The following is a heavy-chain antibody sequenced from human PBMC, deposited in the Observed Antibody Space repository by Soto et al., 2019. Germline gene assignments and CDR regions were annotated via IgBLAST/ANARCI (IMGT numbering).Heavy chain of an antibody. CDR1: GGSISSGTYY. D-gene: IGHD3-22*01. CDR3: ARDRNFFHSSGPDY. J-gene: IGHJ4*02. Sequence: QVQLQESGPGLVKPSQTLFLTCTVSGGSISSGTYYWSWIRQHPGKGLEWIGYISHSGSTYYNTSLASRISIAVDTSKNQFSLRLSSVTAADTAVYYCARDRNFFHSSGPDYWGQGTLVTVSS. CDR2: ISHSGST. V-gene: IGHV4-31*03.